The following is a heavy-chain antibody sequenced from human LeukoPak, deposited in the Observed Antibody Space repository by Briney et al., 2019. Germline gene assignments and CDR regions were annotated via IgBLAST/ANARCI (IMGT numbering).Heavy chain of an antibody. V-gene: IGHV3-30*02. CDR1: GFTFNNYG. CDR3: AKDDTSYYYIYY. J-gene: IGHJ4*02. CDR2: IRYDGSNT. Sequence: PGGSLRLSCAASGFTFNNYGMHWVRQAPGKGLEWLAFIRYDGSNTYYADSVKGRFTVSRDDSKNTLYLQMNSLRGDDTAVYYCAKDDTSYYYIYYWGQGTLVTVSS. D-gene: IGHD2/OR15-2a*01.